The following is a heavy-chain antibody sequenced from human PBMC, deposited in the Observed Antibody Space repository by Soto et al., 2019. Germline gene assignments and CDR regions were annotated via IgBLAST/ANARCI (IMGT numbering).Heavy chain of an antibody. Sequence: GASVKVSCKASGGTFSSHAISWVRQAPGQGLEWVGGIIPIFGTANYAQKFQGRVTITADESTSTAYMELSSLRSEDTAVYYCAVATPTGIVVVPAAVHTAPFDIWGQGTMVTVSS. J-gene: IGHJ3*02. D-gene: IGHD2-2*01. CDR1: GGTFSSHA. CDR3: AVATPTGIVVVPAAVHTAPFDI. CDR2: IIPIFGTA. V-gene: IGHV1-69*13.